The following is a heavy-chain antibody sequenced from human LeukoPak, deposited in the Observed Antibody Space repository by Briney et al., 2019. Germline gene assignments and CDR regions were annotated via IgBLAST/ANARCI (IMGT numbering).Heavy chain of an antibody. J-gene: IGHJ4*02. CDR1: GYTLTSYG. CDR2: ISAYNGNT. CDR3: ARDYEGIAVAGRLDY. Sequence: VASVKVSCKASGYTLTSYGISWVRQAPGQGLEWMGWISAYNGNTNYAQKLQGRVTMTTDTSTSTAYMELRSLRSDDTAVYYCARDYEGIAVAGRLDYWGQGTLVTVSS. V-gene: IGHV1-18*01. D-gene: IGHD6-19*01.